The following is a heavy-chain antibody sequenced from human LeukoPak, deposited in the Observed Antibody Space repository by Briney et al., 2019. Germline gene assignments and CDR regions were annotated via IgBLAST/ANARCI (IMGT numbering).Heavy chain of an antibody. D-gene: IGHD6-13*01. J-gene: IGHJ4*02. CDR2: INHSGST. V-gene: IGHV4-34*01. CDR3: ARAPGIAAAGTRRARTGLFRY. CDR1: GGSFSGYY. Sequence: SSETLSLTCAVYGGSFSGYYWSWIRQPPGKGLEWIGEINHSGSTNYNPSLKSRVTISVDTSKNQFSLKLSSVTAADTAVYYCARAPGIAAAGTRRARTGLFRYWGQGTLVTVSS.